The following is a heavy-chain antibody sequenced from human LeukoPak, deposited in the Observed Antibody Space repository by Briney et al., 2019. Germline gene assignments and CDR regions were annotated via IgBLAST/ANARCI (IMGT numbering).Heavy chain of an antibody. CDR1: GFTFSSYA. CDR2: ISGSGGST. D-gene: IGHD2-2*01. J-gene: IGHJ4*02. CDR3: AKDLPNIVVVPAASYFDY. Sequence: PGGSLRLSCAASGFTFSSYAMSWVRQAPGKGLEWVSAISGSGGSTYYADSVKGRFTISRDNSKNTLYLQMNSLRAEDTAVYYCAKDLPNIVVVPAASYFDYWGQGTLVTVSS. V-gene: IGHV3-23*01.